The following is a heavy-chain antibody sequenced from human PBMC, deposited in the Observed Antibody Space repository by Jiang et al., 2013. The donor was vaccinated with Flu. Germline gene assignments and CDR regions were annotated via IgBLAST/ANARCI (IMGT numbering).Heavy chain of an antibody. J-gene: IGHJ4*02. Sequence: SLKSRVTISVDTSKNQFSLKLSSVTAADTAVYYCARGRGLXVFGVRRYFDYWGQGTLVTVSS. V-gene: IGHV4-34*01. D-gene: IGHD3-3*01. CDR3: ARGRGLXVFGVRRYFDY.